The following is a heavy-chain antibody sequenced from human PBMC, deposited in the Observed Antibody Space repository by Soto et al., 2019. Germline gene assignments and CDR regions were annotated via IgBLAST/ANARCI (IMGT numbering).Heavy chain of an antibody. CDR1: GYTFTSYD. CDR3: ARTTVTTMEDYGMDV. V-gene: IGHV1-8*01. Sequence: QVQLVQSGAEVKKPGASVKVSCKASGYTFTSYDINWVRQATGQGLEWMGWMNPNRGNTGYAQKFQGRVTMTRNTSISTAYMELSSLRSEDTAVYYCARTTVTTMEDYGMDVWGQGTTVTVSS. D-gene: IGHD4-4*01. CDR2: MNPNRGNT. J-gene: IGHJ6*02.